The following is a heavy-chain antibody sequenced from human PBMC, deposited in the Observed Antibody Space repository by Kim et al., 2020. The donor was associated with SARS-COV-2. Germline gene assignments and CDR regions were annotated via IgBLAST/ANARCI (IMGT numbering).Heavy chain of an antibody. CDR2: IGRSGNSP. J-gene: IGHJ4*02. V-gene: IGHV3-23*01. Sequence: GGSLRLSCKASDFTFSNYAMTWVRQAPGKGLEWVSSIGRSGNSPYYTDSVKGRFTISRDNSQETVFLQMNSLTAEDTAVYFCARHYFYGSDKYYNADLWGQGTLVTVSS. CDR3: ARHYFYGSDKYYNADL. D-gene: IGHD3-10*01. CDR1: DFTFSNYA.